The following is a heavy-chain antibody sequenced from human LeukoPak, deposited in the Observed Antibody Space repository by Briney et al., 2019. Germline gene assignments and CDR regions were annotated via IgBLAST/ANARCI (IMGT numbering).Heavy chain of an antibody. CDR3: ARDPYSGNYGDYYYYYMDL. Sequence: GGSLRLSCAASGFTFSNYNMNWVRQAPGKGLEWVANIKQDGSEEYYVDSVKGRFTISRDNAKNSLYLQMNSLRAEDTAVYYCARDPYSGNYGDYYYYYMDLWGQGTTVTISS. D-gene: IGHD1-26*01. CDR2: IKQDGSEE. CDR1: GFTFSNYN. J-gene: IGHJ6*03. V-gene: IGHV3-7*01.